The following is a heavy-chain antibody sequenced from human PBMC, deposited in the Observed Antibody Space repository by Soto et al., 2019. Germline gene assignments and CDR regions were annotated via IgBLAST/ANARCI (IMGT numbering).Heavy chain of an antibody. V-gene: IGHV1-2*04. CDR2: INPNSGGT. J-gene: IGHJ4*02. CDR3: ARGEQQLDY. CDR1: GYTFIGYY. Sequence: QVQLVQSGAEVKKPGASVKVSCKASGYTFIGYYLHWVRQAPGQGLEWMGWINPNSGGTNSAQKFQGWVTMTPDTSISTAYMELSRLTSDDTAVYYCARGEQQLDYWGQGTLVTVSS. D-gene: IGHD6-13*01.